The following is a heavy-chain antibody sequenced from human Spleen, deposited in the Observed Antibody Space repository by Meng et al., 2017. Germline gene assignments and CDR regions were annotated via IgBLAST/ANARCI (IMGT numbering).Heavy chain of an antibody. CDR2: ITSRGSTI. V-gene: IGHV3-48*03. D-gene: IGHD5-24*01. CDR3: ARDELLDGYGDYFDY. CDR1: GFTFSNYD. Sequence: GESLKISCAASGFTFSNYDMNWVRQAPGKGLEWLSYITSRGSTIYYADSVKGRFTISRDNAKNSLYLQMNSLRAEDTAVYYCARDELLDGYGDYFDYWGQGTLVTVSS. J-gene: IGHJ4*02.